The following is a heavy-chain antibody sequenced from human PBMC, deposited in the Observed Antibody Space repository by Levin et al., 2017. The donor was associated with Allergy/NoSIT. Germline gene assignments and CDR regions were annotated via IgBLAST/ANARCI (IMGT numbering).Heavy chain of an antibody. CDR3: ARCITIFGVVNHRHYGMDG. J-gene: IGHJ6*02. D-gene: IGHD3-3*01. Sequence: SETLSLTCTVSGGSISSYYWSWIRQPPGKGLEWIGYIYYSGSTNYNPSLKSRVTISVDTSKNQFSLKLSSVTAADTAVYYCARCITIFGVVNHRHYGMDGWGQGTTVTVSS. V-gene: IGHV4-59*01. CDR1: GGSISSYY. CDR2: IYYSGST.